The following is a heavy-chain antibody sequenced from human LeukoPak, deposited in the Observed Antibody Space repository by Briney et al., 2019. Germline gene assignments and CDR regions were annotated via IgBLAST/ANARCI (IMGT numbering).Heavy chain of an antibody. J-gene: IGHJ5*02. V-gene: IGHV4-59*01. CDR1: GGSISPYC. CDR2: ISYTGST. CDR3: ARDDYRGVTNFDP. Sequence: SETLSLTCTVSGGSISPYCWSWIRQPPGKGLEWIGYISYTGSTNYNPSLKSRVTISVDTSKNQFSLQLTSVTAADTAVYYCARDDYRGVTNFDPWGQGTLVTVSS. D-gene: IGHD3-10*01.